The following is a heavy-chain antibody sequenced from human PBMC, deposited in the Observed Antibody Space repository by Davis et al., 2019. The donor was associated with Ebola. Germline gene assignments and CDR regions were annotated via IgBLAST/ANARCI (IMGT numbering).Heavy chain of an antibody. CDR3: ARDLKVVPVAIYYYYGLDV. J-gene: IGHJ6*02. CDR1: GFTVSSNY. CDR2: INSDGSST. Sequence: HTGGSLRLSCAASGFTVSSNYMSWVRHTPGKGLVWVSRINSDGSSTSYADSVKGRFTISRDNAKNTLYLQMNSLRAEDTAVYYCARDLKVVPVAIYYYYGLDVWGQGTTVTVSS. V-gene: IGHV3-74*01. D-gene: IGHD2-2*01.